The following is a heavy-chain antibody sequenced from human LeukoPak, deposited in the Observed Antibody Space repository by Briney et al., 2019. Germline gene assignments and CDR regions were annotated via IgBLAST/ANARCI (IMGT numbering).Heavy chain of an antibody. D-gene: IGHD6-19*01. J-gene: IGHJ4*02. CDR2: IYHSGST. Sequence: SETLSLTCAVYGGSFSGYYWSWIRQPPGKGLEWIGEIYHSGSTNYNPSLKSRVTISVDKSKNQFSLKLSSVTAADTAVYYCASGSPSGYSSGWYGVSDYWGQGTLVTVSS. CDR1: GGSFSGYY. V-gene: IGHV4-34*01. CDR3: ASGSPSGYSSGWYGVSDY.